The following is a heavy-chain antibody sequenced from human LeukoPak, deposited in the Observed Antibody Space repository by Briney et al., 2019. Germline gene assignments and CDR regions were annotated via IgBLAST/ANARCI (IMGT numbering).Heavy chain of an antibody. V-gene: IGHV3-23*01. Sequence: GGSLRLSCAASGFTFSSYAMSWVRQAPGKGLEWVSSISGSGGSTYYADSVKGRFTISRDNSENTLYLQMNSLRAEDTAVYYCAKGRKSGSPTSDFDYWGQGTLVTVSS. CDR3: AKGRKSGSPTSDFDY. CDR1: GFTFSSYA. CDR2: ISGSGGST. J-gene: IGHJ4*02. D-gene: IGHD1-26*01.